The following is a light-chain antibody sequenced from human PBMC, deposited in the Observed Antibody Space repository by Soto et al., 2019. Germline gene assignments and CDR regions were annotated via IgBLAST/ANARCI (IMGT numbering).Light chain of an antibody. CDR3: SSYTTSSTRV. CDR2: EVS. J-gene: IGLJ1*01. Sequence: QSALTQPASVSGSPGQSITISCTGTSSDVGAYDYVSWYQQHPDKAPKLMIYEVSYRPSGVSNRFSGSKSANTATLTISGLQAEDEADYYCSSYTTSSTRVFGTGTKLTVL. V-gene: IGLV2-14*03. CDR1: SSDVGAYDY.